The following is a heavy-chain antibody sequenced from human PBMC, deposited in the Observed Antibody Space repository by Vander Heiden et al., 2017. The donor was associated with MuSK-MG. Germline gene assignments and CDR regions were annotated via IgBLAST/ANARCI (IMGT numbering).Heavy chain of an antibody. J-gene: IGHJ3*02. CDR1: GYSFTGYW. CDR2: IYPSDSYT. CDR3: ARPLSGSYYGDAFDI. D-gene: IGHD1-26*01. V-gene: IGHV5-10-1*03. Sequence: DVQLLLPGAAVQKPGESPRISCQGSGYSFTGYWISWVRQMPGKGLEWMGRIYPSDSYTNYSPSFQGHVTISADKSISTAYLQWSSLKASDTAMYYCARPLSGSYYGDAFDIWGQGTMVTVSS.